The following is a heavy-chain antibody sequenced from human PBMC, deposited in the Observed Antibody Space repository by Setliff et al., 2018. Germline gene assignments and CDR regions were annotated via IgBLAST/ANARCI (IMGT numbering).Heavy chain of an antibody. V-gene: IGHV5-51*01. CDR2: IYPGDSDT. CDR3: ARQRWTSGYCSSPTCY. CDR1: GYSFTSYW. D-gene: IGHD2-2*03. J-gene: IGHJ4*02. Sequence: PGESLKISCKGSGYSFTSYWIGWVRQMPGKGLEWMGIIYPGDSDTRYSPSFQGQVTISADKSISTAYLQWSSLKASDTAMYYCARQRWTSGYCSSPTCYWGQGTLVTVSS.